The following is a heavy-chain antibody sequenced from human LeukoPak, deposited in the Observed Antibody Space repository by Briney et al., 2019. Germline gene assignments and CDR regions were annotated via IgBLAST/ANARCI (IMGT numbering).Heavy chain of an antibody. V-gene: IGHV3-13*01. CDR1: GFTFSSYD. J-gene: IGHJ4*02. Sequence: GGSRRLSCAASGFTFSSYDMHWVRQATGKGLEWVSAIGTAGDTYYPGSVKGRFTISRDNSKNTLYLQMNSLRAEDTAVYYCAKTGSGYYYFDYWGQGTLVTVSS. D-gene: IGHD3-22*01. CDR2: IGTAGDT. CDR3: AKTGSGYYYFDY.